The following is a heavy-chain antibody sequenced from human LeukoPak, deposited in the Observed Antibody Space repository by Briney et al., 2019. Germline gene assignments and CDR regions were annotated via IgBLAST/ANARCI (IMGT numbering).Heavy chain of an antibody. V-gene: IGHV3-9*03. CDR1: GFTFDDYA. D-gene: IGHD6-19*01. CDR3: AKSPSGSGWYYFDY. Sequence: QPGRSLRLSCAASGFTFDDYAMHWVRQAPGKGLEGVSGISWYSGSIGYADSVKGRFTISRDNAKNSLYLQMNSLRAEDMALYYCAKSPSGSGWYYFDYWGQGTLVTVSS. CDR2: ISWYSGSI. J-gene: IGHJ4*02.